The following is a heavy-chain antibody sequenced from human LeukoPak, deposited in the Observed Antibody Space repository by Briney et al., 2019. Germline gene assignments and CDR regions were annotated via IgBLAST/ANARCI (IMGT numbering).Heavy chain of an antibody. CDR3: AKDRIGRLSGSYDY. D-gene: IGHD1-26*01. V-gene: IGHV3-30*02. CDR2: IRYDGSNK. CDR1: GFTFSSYG. Sequence: GRSLRLSCAASGFTFSSYGMHWVRQAPGKGLEWVAFIRYDGSNKYYADSVKGRFTISRDNSKNTLYLQMNSLRAEDTAVYYCAKDRIGRLSGSYDYWGQGTLVTVSS. J-gene: IGHJ4*02.